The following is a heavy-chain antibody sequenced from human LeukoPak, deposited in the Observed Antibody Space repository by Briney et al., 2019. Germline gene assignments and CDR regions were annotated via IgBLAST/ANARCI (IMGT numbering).Heavy chain of an antibody. D-gene: IGHD5-24*01. CDR1: GGSISIYY. V-gene: IGHV4-59*01. J-gene: IGHJ4*02. CDR2: ISYSGST. CDR3: ARVSRDGYNFMFDY. Sequence: SETLSLTCTVSGGSISIYYWSWIRQPPGKGLEYIAYISYSGSTNYNPSLKSRVTISVDTSKNQFSLKLSSVTAADTAVYYCARVSRDGYNFMFDYWGQGTLVTVSS.